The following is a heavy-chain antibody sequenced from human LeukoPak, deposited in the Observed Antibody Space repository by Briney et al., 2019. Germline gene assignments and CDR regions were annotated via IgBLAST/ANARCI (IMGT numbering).Heavy chain of an antibody. J-gene: IGHJ4*02. D-gene: IGHD2-15*01. CDR2: ISGSGGST. Sequence: GGSLRLSCAASGFTFSSYAMSWVRQAPGQGLEWVSAISGSGGSTYYADSVKGRFTISRDNSKNTPYLKMNSLRAEDTAVYYCAKAPYCSGGSCYYFDYWGQGTLVTVSS. CDR1: GFTFSSYA. V-gene: IGHV3-23*01. CDR3: AKAPYCSGGSCYYFDY.